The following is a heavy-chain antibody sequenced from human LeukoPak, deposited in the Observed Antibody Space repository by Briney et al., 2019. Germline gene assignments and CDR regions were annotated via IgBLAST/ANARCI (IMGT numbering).Heavy chain of an antibody. Sequence: GESLRLSCAASGFTFSSYAMSWVRQAPGKRLEWVSAISGSGGSTSYADSVKGRFTISTDNSKITLYLQMNSLRAEDTAVYYCAKVWRLPGAFDIWGQGTMVTVSS. CDR1: GFTFSSYA. V-gene: IGHV3-23*01. D-gene: IGHD2-2*01. CDR2: ISGSGGST. CDR3: AKVWRLPGAFDI. J-gene: IGHJ3*02.